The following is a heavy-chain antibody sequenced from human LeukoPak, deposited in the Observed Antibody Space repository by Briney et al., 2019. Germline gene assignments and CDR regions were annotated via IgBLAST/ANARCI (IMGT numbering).Heavy chain of an antibody. D-gene: IGHD3-22*01. CDR2: INPSGGST. V-gene: IGHV1-46*01. CDR3: ARHYYDSGGYNSAFDY. Sequence: ASVKVSCKASGYTFTSYYMHWVRQAPGQGLEWMGIINPSGGSTSYAQKFQGRVTMTTDTSTGTAYMELRSLRSDDTAVYYCARHYYDSGGYNSAFDYWGQGTLVTVSS. J-gene: IGHJ4*02. CDR1: GYTFTSYY.